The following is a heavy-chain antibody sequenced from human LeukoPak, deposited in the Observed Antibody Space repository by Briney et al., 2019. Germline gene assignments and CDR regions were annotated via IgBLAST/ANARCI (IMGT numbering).Heavy chain of an antibody. D-gene: IGHD3-9*01. CDR1: GFPFGSYV. J-gene: IGHJ4*02. V-gene: IGHV3-48*02. CDR2: INHNAEMI. CDR3: ARDHDWAFDL. Sequence: GGSLRLSCEASGFPFGSYVMSWVRQAPGKGLEWIAYINHNAEMIFYPDFVKGRFTISRDNAKISLYLQMNALRYEDTAIYYCARDHDWAFDLWGQGTLVTVSS.